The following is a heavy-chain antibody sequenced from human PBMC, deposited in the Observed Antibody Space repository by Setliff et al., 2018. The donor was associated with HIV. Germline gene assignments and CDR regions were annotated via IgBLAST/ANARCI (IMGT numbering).Heavy chain of an antibody. V-gene: IGHV3-7*01. D-gene: IGHD1-1*01. J-gene: IGHJ3*02. CDR2: IKQDGSEK. CDR3: AAGTLPGQSAFDI. Sequence: PGESLKISCAASGFTFSSYWMSWVRQAPGKGLEWVANIKQDGSEKYYVDSVKGRFTISRDNAKNSLYLQMNSLRAEDTAVYYCAAGTLPGQSAFDIWGQGTMV. CDR1: GFTFSSYW.